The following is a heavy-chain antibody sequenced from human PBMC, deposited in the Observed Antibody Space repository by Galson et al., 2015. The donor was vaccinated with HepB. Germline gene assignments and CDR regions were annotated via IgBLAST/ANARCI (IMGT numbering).Heavy chain of an antibody. CDR2: ISYDGSNK. CDR3: ARDHSADGITIFGVVSY. Sequence: SLRLSCAASGFTFSSYAMHWVRQAPGKGLEWVAVISYDGSNKYYADSVKGRFTISRDNSKNTLYLQMNSLRAEDTAVYYCARDHSADGITIFGVVSYWGQGTLVTVSS. D-gene: IGHD3-3*01. V-gene: IGHV3-30-3*01. J-gene: IGHJ4*02. CDR1: GFTFSSYA.